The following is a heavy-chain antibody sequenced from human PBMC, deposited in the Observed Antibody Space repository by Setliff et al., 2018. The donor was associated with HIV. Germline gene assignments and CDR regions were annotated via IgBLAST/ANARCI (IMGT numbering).Heavy chain of an antibody. CDR1: GYSFTAYG. CDR2: INPNNGVT. CDR3: ASFRGTGTTRSLDHFDY. Sequence: ASVKVSCKASGYSFTAYGISWVRQAPGQGLEWMGRINPNNGVTFHGQKFQGRVTMTRDTSIMTAYMELGRLTYDDTAVYYCASFRGTGTTRSLDHFDYWGQGTLVTVSS. V-gene: IGHV1-2*06. D-gene: IGHD1-1*01. J-gene: IGHJ4*02.